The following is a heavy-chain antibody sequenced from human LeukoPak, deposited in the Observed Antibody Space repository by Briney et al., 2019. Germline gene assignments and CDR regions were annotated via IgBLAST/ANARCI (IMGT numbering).Heavy chain of an antibody. D-gene: IGHD7-27*01. CDR2: ISGDGGST. Sequence: GGSLRLSCAASGFTFDDYAMHWVRQAPGKGLEWVSLISGDGGSTYYADSVKGRFTISRDNSKNSLYLQMNSLRTEDTALYYCAKAYMGNYYYYYMEVGGKGTTVTVSS. CDR1: GFTFDDYA. CDR3: AKAYMGNYYYYYMEV. V-gene: IGHV3-43*02. J-gene: IGHJ6*03.